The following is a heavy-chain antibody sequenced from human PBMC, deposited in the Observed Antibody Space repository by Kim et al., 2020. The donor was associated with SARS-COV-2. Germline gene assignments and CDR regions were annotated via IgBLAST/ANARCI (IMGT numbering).Heavy chain of an antibody. CDR3: ARDIGLLWFGELLSRPDVGMDV. CDR1: GYTFTTYG. V-gene: IGHV1-18*04. CDR2: ISAYNGNT. Sequence: ASVKVSCKASGYTFTTYGISWVRQAPGQGLEWMGWISAYNGNTNYAQKLQGRVTMTTETSTSTAYMELRSLRFDDTAVYYCARDIGLLWFGELLSRPDVGMDVWGQGTTVTVSS. J-gene: IGHJ6*02. D-gene: IGHD3-10*01.